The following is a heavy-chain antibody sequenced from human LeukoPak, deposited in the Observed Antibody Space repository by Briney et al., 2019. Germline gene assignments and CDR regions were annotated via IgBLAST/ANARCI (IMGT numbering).Heavy chain of an antibody. CDR1: GGSFSGYY. J-gene: IGHJ3*02. Sequence: SETLSLTCAVYGGSFSGYYWSWIRQPPGKGLEWIGEINHSGSTNYNPSLKSRVTISVDTSKNQFSLKLSSVTAADTAVYYCATGTMRWLLDAFDIWGQGTMVTVSS. V-gene: IGHV4-34*01. CDR2: INHSGST. CDR3: ATGTMRWLLDAFDI. D-gene: IGHD5-24*01.